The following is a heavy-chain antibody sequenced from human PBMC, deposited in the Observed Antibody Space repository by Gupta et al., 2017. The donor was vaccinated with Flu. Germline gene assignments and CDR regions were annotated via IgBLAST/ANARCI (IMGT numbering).Heavy chain of an antibody. Sequence: VQLLESGGGLVQAGGSLRLSCAASGLTFSTSAMSWVRQAPGEGLEWVSTISTGGGSTYYADSVKGRFTISRDNSKNTLYLQMSSLRVEDTAVYYCARVKEYYYNGIDVWGQGTTVTVSS. CDR3: ARVKEYYYNGIDV. CDR2: ISTGGGST. CDR1: GLTFSTSA. V-gene: IGHV3-23*01. J-gene: IGHJ6*02.